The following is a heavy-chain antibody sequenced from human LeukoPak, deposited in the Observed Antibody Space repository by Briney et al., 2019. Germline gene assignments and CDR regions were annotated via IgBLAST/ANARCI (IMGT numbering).Heavy chain of an antibody. D-gene: IGHD1-26*01. Sequence: ASVKVSCKASGGTFSSYAISWVRQAPGQGLEWMGGIIPIFGTVNYAQKFQGRVTITTDESTSTAYMELSSLRSEDTAVYYCAREGYSGSLGDAFDIWGQGTMVTVSS. CDR3: AREGYSGSLGDAFDI. CDR2: IIPIFGTV. V-gene: IGHV1-69*05. J-gene: IGHJ3*02. CDR1: GGTFSSYA.